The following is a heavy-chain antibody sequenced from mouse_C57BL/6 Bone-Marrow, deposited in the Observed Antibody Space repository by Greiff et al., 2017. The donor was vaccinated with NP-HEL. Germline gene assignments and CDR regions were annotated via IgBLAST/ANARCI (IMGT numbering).Heavy chain of an antibody. CDR2: IDPEDGDT. D-gene: IGHD2-4*01. CDR3: TTGLRRYLYAMDY. CDR1: GFNIKDYY. Sequence: VQLQQSGAELVRPGASVKLSCTASGFNIKDYYMHWVKQRPEQGLEWIGRIDPEDGDTEYAPKFQGKATMTADTSSNTAYLQLSSLTSEDTAVYYCTTGLRRYLYAMDYWGQGTSVTVSS. J-gene: IGHJ4*01. V-gene: IGHV14-1*01.